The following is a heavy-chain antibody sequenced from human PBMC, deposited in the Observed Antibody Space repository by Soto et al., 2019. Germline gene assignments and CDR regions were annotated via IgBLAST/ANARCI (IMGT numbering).Heavy chain of an antibody. CDR2: INANNGNT. Sequence: ASVKVSCKASGYTFTSYAMHWVRQAPGQRLEWMGWINANNGNTGYAQKFQGRVTMTRNTSISTAYMELSSLRSEDTAVYYCATAYDSSGYSHFDYWGQGTLVTVSS. D-gene: IGHD3-22*01. CDR3: ATAYDSSGYSHFDY. V-gene: IGHV1-8*02. CDR1: GYTFTSYA. J-gene: IGHJ4*02.